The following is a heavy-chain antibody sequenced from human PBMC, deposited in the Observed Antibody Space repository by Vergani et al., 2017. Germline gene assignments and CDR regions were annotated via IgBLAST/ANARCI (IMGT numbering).Heavy chain of an antibody. Sequence: QVQLQQWGAGLLKPSETLSLTCAVYGGSFSGYYWSWIRQPPGKGLEWIGEINHSGSTNYNPSLKSRVTISVDTSKNQFSLKLSCVTAADTAVYYCARGISSALMCHRRGYSYGWNYWGQGTLVTVSS. J-gene: IGHJ4*02. V-gene: IGHV4-34*01. CDR2: INHSGST. D-gene: IGHD5-18*01. CDR3: ARGISSALMCHRRGYSYGWNY. CDR1: GGSFSGYY.